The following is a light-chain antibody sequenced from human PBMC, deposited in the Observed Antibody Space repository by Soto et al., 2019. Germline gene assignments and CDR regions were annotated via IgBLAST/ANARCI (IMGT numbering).Light chain of an antibody. CDR3: MQALGVSWT. CDR1: QSLLHSSGFYS. V-gene: IGKV2-28*01. Sequence: DVVLIQSPPSLTVSPGEPASISCRSSQSLLHSSGFYSLDWYLQKPGQSPQLLIYLGSNRASGVPDRFSGSGSGTDFTLKISRVEAEDVGVYYCMQALGVSWTFGQGTKVEI. CDR2: LGS. J-gene: IGKJ1*01.